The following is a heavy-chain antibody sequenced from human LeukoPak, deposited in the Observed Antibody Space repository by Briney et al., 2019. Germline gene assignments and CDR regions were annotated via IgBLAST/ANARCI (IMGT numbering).Heavy chain of an antibody. CDR2: INGSGGST. CDR1: GFTFSSYA. Sequence: PGGSLRLSCAASGFTFSSYAMSWVRQAPGKGLEWVSAINGSGGSTYYADSVKGRFTISRDNSKNTLYLQMNSLRAEDTAVYYCAKDRWIQLWRGTFDIWGQGTMVTVSS. CDR3: AKDRWIQLWRGTFDI. D-gene: IGHD5-18*01. J-gene: IGHJ3*02. V-gene: IGHV3-23*01.